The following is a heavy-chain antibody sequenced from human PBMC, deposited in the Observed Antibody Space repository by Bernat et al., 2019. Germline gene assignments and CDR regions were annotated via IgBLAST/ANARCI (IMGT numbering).Heavy chain of an antibody. CDR3: ARLRGTGWSGAMDV. V-gene: IGHV4-59*08. J-gene: IGHJ6*02. Sequence: QVQLQESGPGLVKPSETLSLTCSVSGDSTSRYYWSWIRQPPGKGLEWIAYIFNSGTTNYNPSLKSRVTISIDTSKNQFSLKLTSVTAADTAVYYCARLRGTGWSGAMDVWGQGTTVTDSS. CDR1: GDSTSRYY. D-gene: IGHD6-19*01. CDR2: IFNSGTT.